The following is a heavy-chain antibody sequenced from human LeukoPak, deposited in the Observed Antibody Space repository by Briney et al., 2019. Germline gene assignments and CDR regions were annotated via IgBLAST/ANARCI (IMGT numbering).Heavy chain of an antibody. CDR1: GGSISSGGYY. D-gene: IGHD2/OR15-2a*01. Sequence: KASETLSLTCAVSGGSISSGGYYWSWIRQHPGKGLEWIGYIYYSGSTYYNPSLKSRVTISVDTSKNQFSLKLSSVTAADTAVYYCARHPFQYPFDHWGQGTVVSVSS. CDR3: ARHPFQYPFDH. V-gene: IGHV4-31*11. CDR2: IYYSGST. J-gene: IGHJ5*02.